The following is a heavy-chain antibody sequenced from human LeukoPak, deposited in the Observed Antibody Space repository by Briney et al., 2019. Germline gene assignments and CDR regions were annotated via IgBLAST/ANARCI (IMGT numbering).Heavy chain of an antibody. D-gene: IGHD1-26*01. CDR2: IIPILGVA. Sequence: GASVKVCCKAAGGTFSSYAISWVRQAHGQGLEWMWRIIPILGVADYAQKFQGRVTITADKSTSTAYMELSSLRTDDTAVYYSARELGAIGVGDIYYYYYGMDVWGPGTTVTASS. CDR3: ARELGAIGVGDIYYYYYGMDV. J-gene: IGHJ6*02. CDR1: GGTFSSYA. V-gene: IGHV1-69*04.